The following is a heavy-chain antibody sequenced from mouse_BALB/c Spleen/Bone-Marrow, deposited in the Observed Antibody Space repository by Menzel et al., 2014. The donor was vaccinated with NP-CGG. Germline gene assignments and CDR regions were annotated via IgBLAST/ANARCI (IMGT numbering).Heavy chain of an antibody. J-gene: IGHJ3*01. D-gene: IGHD1-1*01. CDR1: GFNIKDTY. CDR2: IDPANGNT. CDR3: ASYYYGSSIFPY. V-gene: IGHV14-3*02. Sequence: VHLQQPGAELVKPGASVKLSCTASGFNIKDTYMHWVKQRPEQGLEWIGRIDPANGNTKYDPKFQGKATITADTSSNTAYLQLSSLTSEDTAVYYCASYYYGSSIFPYWRKATLVPVS.